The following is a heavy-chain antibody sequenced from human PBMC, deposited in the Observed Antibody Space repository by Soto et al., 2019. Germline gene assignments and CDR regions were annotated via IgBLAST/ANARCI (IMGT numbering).Heavy chain of an antibody. CDR3: ARGGGLTYYYYIDV. CDR1: GYTFTGYY. D-gene: IGHD7-27*01. Sequence: QVQLVQSGAEVKKPGASVKVSCKASGYTFTGYYMHWMRQAPGQGLEWMGWINPNSGETDYAQNFPGWVTMTRDMSISTAYMELSRLKSNDTAVYYCARGGGLTYYYYIDVWGKGTTVTVSS. J-gene: IGHJ6*03. V-gene: IGHV1-2*04. CDR2: INPNSGET.